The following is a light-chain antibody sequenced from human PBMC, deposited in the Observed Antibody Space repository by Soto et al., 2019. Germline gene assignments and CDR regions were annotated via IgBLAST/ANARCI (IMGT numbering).Light chain of an antibody. CDR3: SSSKINTLLGYV. CDR2: DVS. CDR1: SSDVGGYNY. V-gene: IGLV2-14*01. Sequence: QSALTQPASVSGSPGQSITISCTGTSSDVGGYNYVSWYQQHPGKAPKLMIHDVSNRPSGVSNRFSGSKSGNTASLTISGLQAEDVADYYGSSSKINTLLGYVAGTGSKV. J-gene: IGLJ1*01.